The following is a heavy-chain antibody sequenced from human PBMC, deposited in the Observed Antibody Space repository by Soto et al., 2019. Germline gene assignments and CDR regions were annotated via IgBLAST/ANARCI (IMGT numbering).Heavy chain of an antibody. V-gene: IGHV1-8*01. Sequence: QVQLVQSGAEVKKPGASVKVSCKASGYTFTSYDINWVRQATGQGLEWMGWMNPNSGNTGYAQKFQGRVTMTRNTSISTAYMELSSRRSEDTAVYYCARVGDYDFWSGYYTKYYFDYWGQGTLVTVSS. CDR3: ARVGDYDFWSGYYTKYYFDY. CDR1: GYTFTSYD. CDR2: MNPNSGNT. J-gene: IGHJ4*02. D-gene: IGHD3-3*01.